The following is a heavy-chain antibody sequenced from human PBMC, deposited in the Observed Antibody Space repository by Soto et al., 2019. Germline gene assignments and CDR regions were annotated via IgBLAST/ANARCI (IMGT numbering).Heavy chain of an antibody. Sequence: GGFLRLSCAASGFTFSSYGMHWVRQAPGKGLEWVAVIWYDGSNKYYAQKFQGWVTMTRDTSISTAYMELSRLRSDDTAVYYCARGGAVGYYYYGMDVWGQGTTVTVSS. CDR3: ARGGAVGYYYYGMDV. V-gene: IGHV3-33*01. D-gene: IGHD2-15*01. CDR1: GFTFSSYG. CDR2: IWYDGSNK. J-gene: IGHJ6*02.